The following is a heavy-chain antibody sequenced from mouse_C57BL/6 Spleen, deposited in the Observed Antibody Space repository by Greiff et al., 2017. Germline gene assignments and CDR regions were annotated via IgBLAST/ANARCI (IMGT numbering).Heavy chain of an antibody. CDR1: GYTFTSYW. CDR2: IDPSDSYT. Sequence: QVQLQQPGAELVRPGTSVKLSCKASGYTFTSYWMHWVKQRPGQGLEWIGVIDPSDSYTNYNQKFKGKATLTVDTSSSTAYMQLSSLTSEDSAVYYCARPYDYDGDYYAMDYWGQGTSVTVSS. V-gene: IGHV1-59*01. D-gene: IGHD2-4*01. CDR3: ARPYDYDGDYYAMDY. J-gene: IGHJ4*01.